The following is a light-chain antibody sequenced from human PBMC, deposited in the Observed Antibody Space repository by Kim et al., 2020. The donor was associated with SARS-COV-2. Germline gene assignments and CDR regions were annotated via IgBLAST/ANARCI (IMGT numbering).Light chain of an antibody. CDR1: QSISDY. CDR3: QQYIDWPPRFT. J-gene: IGKJ4*01. V-gene: IGKV3-15*01. Sequence: PGESATLSCRASQSISDYLAWYQQKPGQAPRLLIYGTSTRATGVPARFSGSGSGTEFTLTISSLQSEDFAIYYCQQYIDWPPRFTFGGGTKVDIK. CDR2: GTS.